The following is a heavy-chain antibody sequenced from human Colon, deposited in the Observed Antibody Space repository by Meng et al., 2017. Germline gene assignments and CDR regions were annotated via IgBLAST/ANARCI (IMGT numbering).Heavy chain of an antibody. CDR3: ARDTLYGTDY. CDR2: MSDSGTT. J-gene: IGHJ4*02. V-gene: IGHV4-31*03. D-gene: IGHD4-17*01. CDR1: GGSIKSGGYP. Sequence: QVHLHESGPGLVRPSDDLSLVCTVSGGSIKSGGYPWSWVRNHPGKGREYIGFMSDSGTTDYNPSLRSRVSISEIGSSKNQFSLTLRSVTAADTATYFCARDTLYGTDYWGQGVLVTVSS.